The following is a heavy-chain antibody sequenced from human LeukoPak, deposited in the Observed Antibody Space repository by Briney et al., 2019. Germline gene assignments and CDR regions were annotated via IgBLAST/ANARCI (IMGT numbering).Heavy chain of an antibody. CDR3: ARGKKQWLPGLFDP. CDR2: IIPILGIA. V-gene: IGHV1-69*04. D-gene: IGHD6-19*01. Sequence: SVKVSCKASGGTFSSYAISWVRQAPGQGLEWMGRIIPILGIANYAQKFQGRVTMTRNTSISTAYMELSSLRSEDTAVYYCARGKKQWLPGLFDPWGQGTLVTVSS. J-gene: IGHJ5*02. CDR1: GGTFSSYA.